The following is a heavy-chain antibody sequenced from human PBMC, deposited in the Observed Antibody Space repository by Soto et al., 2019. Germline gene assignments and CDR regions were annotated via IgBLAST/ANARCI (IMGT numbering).Heavy chain of an antibody. D-gene: IGHD1-20*01. CDR2: IIPIFGTA. CDR3: AGGITGTVTYYYGLDV. V-gene: IGHV1-69*12. Sequence: QVQLVQSGAEVKKPGSSMKVSCKASGGTFSSYAISWVRQAPGQGLEWMGGIIPIFGTADYAQKFHGRVTITADESTSTAYMELSSLRSEDTAVYYCAGGITGTVTYYYGLDVWGQGTTVTVSS. J-gene: IGHJ6*02. CDR1: GGTFSSYA.